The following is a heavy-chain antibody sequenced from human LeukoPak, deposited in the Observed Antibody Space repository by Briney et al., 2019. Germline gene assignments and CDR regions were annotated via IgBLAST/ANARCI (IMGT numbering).Heavy chain of an antibody. Sequence: PSETLSLTCTVSGGSISSSSYYWGWIRQPPGKGLEWIGSIYYSGSTYYNPSLKSRVTISVDTSKNQFSLKLSSVTAADTAVYYCARGLNLVDYFDYWGQGTLVTVSS. CDR3: ARGLNLVDYFDY. CDR1: GGSISSSSYY. J-gene: IGHJ4*02. V-gene: IGHV4-39*01. D-gene: IGHD3-16*01. CDR2: IYYSGST.